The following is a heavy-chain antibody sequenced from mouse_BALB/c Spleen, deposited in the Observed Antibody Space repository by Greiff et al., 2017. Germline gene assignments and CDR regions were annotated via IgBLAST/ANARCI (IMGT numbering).Heavy chain of an antibody. D-gene: IGHD2-4*01. CDR2: INPSNGRT. V-gene: IGHV1S81*02. CDR3: ARSDDYDGGFDY. Sequence: QVQLQQPGAELVKPGASVKLSCKASGYTFTSYWMHWVKQRPGQGLEWIGEINPSNGRTNYNEKFKSKATLTVDKSSSTAYMQLSSLTSEDSAVYYCARSDDYDGGFDYWGQGTTLTVSS. J-gene: IGHJ2*01. CDR1: GYTFTSYW.